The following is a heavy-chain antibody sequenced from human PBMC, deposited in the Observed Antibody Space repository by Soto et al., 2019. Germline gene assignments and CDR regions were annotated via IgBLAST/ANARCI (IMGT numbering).Heavy chain of an antibody. CDR2: ISGSGGST. V-gene: IGHV3-23*01. CDR3: AKTAMITFGSPYYFDY. J-gene: IGHJ4*02. CDR1: GFTFNNYA. Sequence: GGSLRLSCAASGFTFNNYAMTWVRQAPGKGLEWVSAISGSGGSTYYADSVKGRFTISRDNSKNTLYLQMNSLRAEDTAVYYCAKTAMITFGSPYYFDYWGRGTLVTVSS. D-gene: IGHD3-16*01.